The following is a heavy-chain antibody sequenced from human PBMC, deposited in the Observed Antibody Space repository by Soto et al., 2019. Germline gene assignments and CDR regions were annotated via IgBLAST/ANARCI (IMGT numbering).Heavy chain of an antibody. CDR3: VRGNPLNDY. V-gene: IGHV3-21*01. CDR2: ISSSSSYI. J-gene: IGHJ4*02. D-gene: IGHD1-1*01. CDR1: GFTFSSYS. Sequence: PGGSLRLSCAASGFTFSSYSMNWVRQAPGKGLEWVSSISSSSSYIYYADSVKGRFTISRDNAKKTLYLQMNSLRVEDTATYYCVRGNPLNDYWGQGTMVTVSS.